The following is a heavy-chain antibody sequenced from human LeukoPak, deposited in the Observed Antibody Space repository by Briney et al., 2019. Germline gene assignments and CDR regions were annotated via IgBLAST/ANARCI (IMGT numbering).Heavy chain of an antibody. D-gene: IGHD6-13*01. CDR1: GGSISSSSYY. V-gene: IGHV4-39*07. CDR2: IYYSGST. Sequence: PSETLSLTCTVSGGSISSSSYYWGWIRQPPGKGLEWIGSIYYSGSTYYNPSLKSRVTTSVDTSKNQFSLKLSSVTAADTAVYYCARVKSSSSWYYFDYWGQGTLVTVSS. J-gene: IGHJ4*02. CDR3: ARVKSSSSWYYFDY.